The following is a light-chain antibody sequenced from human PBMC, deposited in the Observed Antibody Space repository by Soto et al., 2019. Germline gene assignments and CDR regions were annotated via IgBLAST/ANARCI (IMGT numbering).Light chain of an antibody. V-gene: IGKV3-11*01. CDR1: QDVGNY. CDR2: DAS. CDR3: QQRHSWPRA. J-gene: IGKJ4*01. Sequence: EIVLTQSPATLSLSLAERAALTCRASQDVGNYLVWYQQKAGQAPRHLIYDASKRATGIPDRFSGSGSGTDFTLTISSLDPEDFAVYYCQQRHSWPRAFGGGTKVDIK.